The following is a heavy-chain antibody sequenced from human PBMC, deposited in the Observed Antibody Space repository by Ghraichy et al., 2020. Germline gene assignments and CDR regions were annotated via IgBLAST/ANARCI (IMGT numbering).Heavy chain of an antibody. CDR3: ARVLLEWPYCLLDY. Sequence: ETLSLTCAVYGGSFSGYYWSWIRQPPGKGLEWIGEINHSGSTNYNPSLKSRVTISVDTSKNQFSLKLSSVTAADTAVYYCARVLLEWPYCLLDYWGQGTLVTVSS. V-gene: IGHV4-34*01. D-gene: IGHD3-3*01. CDR2: INHSGST. J-gene: IGHJ4*02. CDR1: GGSFSGYY.